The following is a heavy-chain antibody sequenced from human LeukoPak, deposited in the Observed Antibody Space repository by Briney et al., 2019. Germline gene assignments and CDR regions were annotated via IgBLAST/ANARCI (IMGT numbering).Heavy chain of an antibody. CDR2: ISGSGGST. D-gene: IGHD6-13*01. CDR3: AKDLGYSSSWRYDAFDI. CDR1: GFTFSSYA. V-gene: IGHV3-23*01. Sequence: GGSLRLSCAASGFTFSSYAMSWVRQAPGKGLEWVSAISGSGGSTYYADSVKGRFTISRDNSKNTLYLQMNSLRAEDTAVYYCAKDLGYSSSWRYDAFDIWGQGTMVTVSS. J-gene: IGHJ3*02.